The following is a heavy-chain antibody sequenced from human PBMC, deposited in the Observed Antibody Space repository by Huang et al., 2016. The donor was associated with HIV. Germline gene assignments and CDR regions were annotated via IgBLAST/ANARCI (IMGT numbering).Heavy chain of an antibody. J-gene: IGHJ3*02. Sequence: EVQLVESGGGLVQPGGSLRLFCAASDFDFSSYWMMWLRQVPGKGLEWVASIREDSGQKDYLDSVKGRFIISRDNPKKSLYLQMNNLRAEDAAVYYCARDPFIKAFDIWGQGTLVTVSS. CDR3: ARDPFIKAFDI. V-gene: IGHV3-7*01. CDR2: IREDSGQK. CDR1: DFDFSSYW.